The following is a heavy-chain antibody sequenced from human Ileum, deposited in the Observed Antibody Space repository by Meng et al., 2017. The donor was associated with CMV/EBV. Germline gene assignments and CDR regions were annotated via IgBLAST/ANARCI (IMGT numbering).Heavy chain of an antibody. D-gene: IGHD2-2*01. CDR2: INHSGSI. Sequence: GSVWSCIGYHCSWLRHPPGNGLEWIGEINHSGSINYNPSLNLRVTIPVDTSNNQFSLKLSSVTAADTAVYYCARYCSSTSLHDYFDYWGQGTLVTVSS. CDR1: VWSCIGYH. J-gene: IGHJ4*02. CDR3: ARYCSSTSLHDYFDY. V-gene: IGHV4-34*01.